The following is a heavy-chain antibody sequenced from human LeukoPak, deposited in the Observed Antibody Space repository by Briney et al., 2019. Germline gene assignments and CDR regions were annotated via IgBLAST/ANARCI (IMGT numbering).Heavy chain of an antibody. V-gene: IGHV3-73*01. CDR2: IRSKANSYAT. J-gene: IGHJ5*02. CDR3: TSRIAVATWGFDP. Sequence: QPGGSLSLSCAASGFTFSGSAMHWVRQASGKGLEWVGRIRSKANSYATAYAASVKGRFTISRDDSKNTAYLQMNSLKTEDTAVYYCTSRIAVATWGFDPWGQGTLVTVSS. D-gene: IGHD6-19*01. CDR1: GFTFSGSA.